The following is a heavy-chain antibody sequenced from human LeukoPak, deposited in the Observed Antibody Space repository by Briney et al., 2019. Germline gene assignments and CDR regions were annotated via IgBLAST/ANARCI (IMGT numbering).Heavy chain of an antibody. CDR2: IYPGDSDT. CDR3: ARWSYMDV. V-gene: IGHV5-51*01. CDR1: GYIFSTYW. J-gene: IGHJ6*03. Sequence: GESLKISCQASGYIFSTYWLGWVRQMPGKGLEWVGIIYPGDSDTRYSPSFQGQVIISADTSISTVYLQWSSLKASDTATYYCARWSYMDVWGKGTTVTVSS.